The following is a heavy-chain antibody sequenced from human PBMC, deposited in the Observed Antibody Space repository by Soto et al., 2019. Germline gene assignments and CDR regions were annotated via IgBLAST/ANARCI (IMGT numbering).Heavy chain of an antibody. J-gene: IGHJ4*02. CDR3: VREDSIIIPAVSDF. Sequence: GGSLRLSCAASGYTFGRFAMDWVRRAPGKGLEWVAVISYDGSTKYYADSVKGRFTISRDNSKNTLYLQMDSLRPEDTAVYYCVREDSIIIPAVSDFWGQGTLVTVSS. CDR2: ISYDGSTK. D-gene: IGHD2-2*01. CDR1: GYTFGRFA. V-gene: IGHV3-30-3*01.